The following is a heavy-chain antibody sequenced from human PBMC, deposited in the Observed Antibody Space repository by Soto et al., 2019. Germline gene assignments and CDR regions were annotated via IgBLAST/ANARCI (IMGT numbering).Heavy chain of an antibody. Sequence: EVQVVESGGGLVKPGGSLRLSCNFSFSMYSMDWVRQAPGKGLEWVASISSGSAFIKYADSVKGRFTISRDNAKNSVSLLTGSLRVEDTAMYYCTRDQGGSYDSWFDPWGRGTLVTVSS. CDR3: TRDQGGSYDSWFDP. CDR2: ISSGSAFI. V-gene: IGHV3-21*01. CDR1: SFSMYS. D-gene: IGHD1-26*01. J-gene: IGHJ5*02.